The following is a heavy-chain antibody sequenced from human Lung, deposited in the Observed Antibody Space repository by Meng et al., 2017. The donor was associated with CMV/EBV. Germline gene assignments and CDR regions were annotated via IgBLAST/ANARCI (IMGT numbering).Heavy chain of an antibody. CDR1: GFTFSGYE. J-gene: IGHJ4*02. CDR3: ARVAYGVIDSYYLDY. V-gene: IGHV3-48*03. CDR2: IRYACNTI. D-gene: IGHD4-17*01. Sequence: SLNIPCPAPGFTFSGYEMNRVRQAPGKGLEWVSYIRYACNTISYADSVKGRFTISRNNAKNSLFLQMNSLRAEDTAIYYCARVAYGVIDSYYLDYWGQGTLVTVSS.